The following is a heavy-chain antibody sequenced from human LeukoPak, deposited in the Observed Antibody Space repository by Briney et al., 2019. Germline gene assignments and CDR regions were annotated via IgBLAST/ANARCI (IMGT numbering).Heavy chain of an antibody. J-gene: IGHJ4*02. CDR1: GYTFTDYY. V-gene: IGHV1-2*02. CDR3: ARVESMWFGELSSFDY. Sequence: ASVKVSCKASGYTFTDYYKHWVRQAPGQGLEWMGWINPNSGDTYYAPKFQGRVTMTRDTSISTAYMELSRLRSDDTAVYYCARVESMWFGELSSFDYWGQGTLVTVSS. CDR2: INPNSGDT. D-gene: IGHD3-10*01.